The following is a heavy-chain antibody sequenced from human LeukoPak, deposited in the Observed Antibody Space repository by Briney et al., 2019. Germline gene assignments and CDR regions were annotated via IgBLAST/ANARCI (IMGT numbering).Heavy chain of an antibody. CDR2: ISAYNGNT. J-gene: IGHJ5*02. CDR3: ARDYFIHPQRFDP. CDR1: GYTFTTYG. D-gene: IGHD2-21*01. Sequence: GASVKVSCKASGYTFTTYGISWVRQAPGQGLEWMGWISAYNGNTNYAQKFQGRVTMTTDTSTSTAYMELTSLRSDDTAVFYCARDYFIHPQRFDPWGQGTLVTVSS. V-gene: IGHV1-18*01.